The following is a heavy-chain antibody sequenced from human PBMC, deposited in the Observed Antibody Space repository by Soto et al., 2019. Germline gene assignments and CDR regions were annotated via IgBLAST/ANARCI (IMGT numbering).Heavy chain of an antibody. CDR1: SVSISSYY. D-gene: IGHD2-8*01. J-gene: IGHJ4*02. CDR3: APNWNFDY. V-gene: IGHV4-59*03. CDR2: FHYTGIS. Sequence: SEPLSVTSTVSSVSISSYYWGCIRQPPGKGLEWIGYFHYTGISNYNSSLKSRVTMSLDTSKNQFSLKLSSVSAADTAVYYCAPNWNFDYWGQGTPVTVSS.